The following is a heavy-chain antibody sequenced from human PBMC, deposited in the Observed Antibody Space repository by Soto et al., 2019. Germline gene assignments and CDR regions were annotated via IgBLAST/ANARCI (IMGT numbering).Heavy chain of an antibody. CDR1: GCTFSSYD. CDR2: IIPIFGAA. J-gene: IGHJ5*02. CDR3: ARGNTEYSSGWYWFDP. D-gene: IGHD6-19*01. Sequence: SVKVSCKASGCTFSSYDISWVRQAPGQGLEWMGGIIPIFGAANYAQKFQGRVTITADESTSTAYMELSSLRSEDTAVYYCARGNTEYSSGWYWFDPWGQGTLVTVSS. V-gene: IGHV1-69*13.